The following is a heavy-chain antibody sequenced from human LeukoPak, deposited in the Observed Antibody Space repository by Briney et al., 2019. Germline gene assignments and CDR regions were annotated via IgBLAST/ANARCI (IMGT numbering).Heavy chain of an antibody. V-gene: IGHV3-21*01. CDR1: RFTLRSYG. J-gene: IGHJ6*02. CDR3: ARGYSSSWFRDYYYYGMDV. Sequence: GGSLRLSCTASRFTLRSYGMSWVRQAPGKGLEWVSSISSSSSYIYYADSVKGRFTISRDNTKNSLYLQMNSLRAEDTAVYYCARGYSSSWFRDYYYYGMDVWGQGTTVTVSS. CDR2: ISSSSSYI. D-gene: IGHD6-13*01.